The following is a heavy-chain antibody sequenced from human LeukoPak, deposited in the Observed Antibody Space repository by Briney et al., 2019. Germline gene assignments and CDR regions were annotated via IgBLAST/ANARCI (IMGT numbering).Heavy chain of an antibody. CDR2: ISYDGSNK. J-gene: IGHJ4*02. CDR1: GFTFSSYG. D-gene: IGHD2-2*01. CDR3: AKVSICSSTSCSTSYFDY. Sequence: GSLRLSCAASGFTFSSYGMHWVRQAPGKGLEWVAVISYDGSNKYYADSVKGRFTISRDNSKNTLYQQMNSLRAEDTAVYYCAKVSICSSTSCSTSYFDYWGQGTLVTVSS. V-gene: IGHV3-30*18.